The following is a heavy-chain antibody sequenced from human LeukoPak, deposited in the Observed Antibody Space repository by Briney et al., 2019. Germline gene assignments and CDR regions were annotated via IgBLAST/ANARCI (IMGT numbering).Heavy chain of an antibody. CDR2: IYSGGST. V-gene: IGHV3-53*01. D-gene: IGHD3-16*01. CDR1: GFTFSSYA. CDR3: ARYVSGRDAFDI. Sequence: GGSLRLSCAASGFTFSSYAMSWVRQAPGKGLEWVSVIYSGGSTYYADSVKGRFTISRDNSKNTLYLQMNSLRAEDTAVYYCARYVSGRDAFDIWGQGTMVTVSS. J-gene: IGHJ3*02.